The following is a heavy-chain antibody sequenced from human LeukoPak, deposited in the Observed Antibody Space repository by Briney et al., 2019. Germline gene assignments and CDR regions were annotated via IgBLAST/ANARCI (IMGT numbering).Heavy chain of an antibody. J-gene: IGHJ4*02. D-gene: IGHD7-27*01. Sequence: GGSLRLPCAASGLTFSSYWMHWVRQVPGKGLVWVSRISSDGNTTTYADSVKGRFTISRDNAKNTLYLQMNSLRAEDTAVYYCAREQKTGDSRYFDYWGQGTLVTVSS. CDR3: AREQKTGDSRYFDY. CDR1: GLTFSSYW. CDR2: ISSDGNTT. V-gene: IGHV3-74*01.